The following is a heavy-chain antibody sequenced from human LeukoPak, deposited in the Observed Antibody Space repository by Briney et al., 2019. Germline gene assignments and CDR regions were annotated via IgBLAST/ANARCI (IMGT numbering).Heavy chain of an antibody. D-gene: IGHD4-23*01. CDR1: GGSISSGGYS. Sequence: PSETLPLTCAVSGGSISSGGYSWSWIRQPPGKGLEWIGYIYHSGSTYYNPSLKSRVTISVDRSKNQFSLKLSSVIAADTAVYYCARGGGYGGNLGLGAFDIWGQGTMVTVSS. CDR3: ARGGGYGGNLGLGAFDI. CDR2: IYHSGST. V-gene: IGHV4-30-2*01. J-gene: IGHJ3*02.